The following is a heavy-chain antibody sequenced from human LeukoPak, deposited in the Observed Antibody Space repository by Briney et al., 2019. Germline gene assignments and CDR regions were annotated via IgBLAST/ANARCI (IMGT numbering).Heavy chain of an antibody. Sequence: GGSLRLSCAASGFTFSSYAMSWVRQAPGKGLEWVSAISGSGGSTYYADSVRGRFTISRDNSKNTLYLQMNSLRAEDTAEYYCAKGKESGGPYFDYWGQGTLVTVSS. J-gene: IGHJ4*02. CDR1: GFTFSSYA. V-gene: IGHV3-23*01. D-gene: IGHD1-14*01. CDR3: AKGKESGGPYFDY. CDR2: ISGSGGST.